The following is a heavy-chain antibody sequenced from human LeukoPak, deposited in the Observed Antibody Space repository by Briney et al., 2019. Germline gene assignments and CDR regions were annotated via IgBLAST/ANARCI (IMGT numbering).Heavy chain of an antibody. CDR1: GFTFSSYA. J-gene: IGHJ4*02. V-gene: IGHV3-23*01. CDR3: AKGPLSHFDY. CDR2: INGSGGST. D-gene: IGHD2/OR15-2a*01. Sequence: AGGSLRLSCTTSGFTFSSYAMNWVRQAPGKGLEWVSGINGSGGSTYYAVSVKGRFTISRDNSNNTLYLQMNSLRAEDTAVYCCAKGPLSHFDYWGQGTLVTVSS.